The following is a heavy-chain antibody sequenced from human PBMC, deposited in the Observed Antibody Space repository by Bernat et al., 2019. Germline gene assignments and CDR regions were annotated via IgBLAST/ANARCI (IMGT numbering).Heavy chain of an antibody. D-gene: IGHD3-10*01. CDR1: GGPISSGDYH. V-gene: IGHV4-39*01. Sequence: QLLLQESGPGLVKSSETLSLTCTVSGGPISSGDYHWGWVRLPPGKGLEWIASIHYTGATYYSPSLKSRLTISVDTSQNDFSMRLASVTAADTAVYYCARHKGAGSAHDDGMDVWGQGTRVTVSS. CDR3: ARHKGAGSAHDDGMDV. CDR2: IHYTGAT. J-gene: IGHJ6*02.